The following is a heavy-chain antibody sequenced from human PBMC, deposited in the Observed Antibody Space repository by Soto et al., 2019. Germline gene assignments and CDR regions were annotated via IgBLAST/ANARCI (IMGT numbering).Heavy chain of an antibody. V-gene: IGHV3-23*01. CDR2: IRGNGGGT. D-gene: IGHD2-21*01. CDR3: VQDHGLLHYS. Sequence: PGGSLRLSCTASGFAFSNYAMTWVRQAPGKGLGWISAIRGNGGGTLYADSVKGRLTISRDDSQNTVYLQMNSLRADDTAVYYCVQDHGLLHYSWGQGALVTVSS. CDR1: GFAFSNYA. J-gene: IGHJ4*02.